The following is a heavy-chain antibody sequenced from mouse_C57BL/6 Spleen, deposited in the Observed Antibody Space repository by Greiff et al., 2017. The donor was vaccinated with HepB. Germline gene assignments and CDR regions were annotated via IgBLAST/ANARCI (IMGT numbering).Heavy chain of an antibody. V-gene: IGHV3-6*01. J-gene: IGHJ3*01. D-gene: IGHD3-2*02. CDR2: ISYDGSN. Sequence: EVKLMESGPGLVKPSQSLSLTCSVTGYSITSGYYWNWIRQFPGNKLEWMGYISYDGSNNYNPSLKNRISITRDTSKNQFFLKLNSVTTEDTATYYCAREGSSGYAWFAYWGQGTLVTVSA. CDR1: GYSITSGYY. CDR3: AREGSSGYAWFAY.